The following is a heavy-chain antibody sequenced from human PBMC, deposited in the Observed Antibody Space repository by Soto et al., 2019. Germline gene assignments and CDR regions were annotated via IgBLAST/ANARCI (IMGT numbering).Heavy chain of an antibody. Sequence: PGGSLRLSCAASGFTFGDYAMQWVRQAPGKGLEWVSAISWNSGSIDYADSVKGRFTISRDNAKNSLYLQLNSLRPEDTALYYCAKGQYPLGYLDYWGQGTLVTVSS. V-gene: IGHV3-9*01. J-gene: IGHJ4*02. CDR3: AKGQYPLGYLDY. D-gene: IGHD2-2*01. CDR2: ISWNSGSI. CDR1: GFTFGDYA.